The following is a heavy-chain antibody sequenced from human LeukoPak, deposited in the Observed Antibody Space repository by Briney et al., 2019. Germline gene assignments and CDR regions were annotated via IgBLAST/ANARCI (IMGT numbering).Heavy chain of an antibody. CDR1: GFTVSSNY. CDR3: AKDALYCSSTGCNYYYYYMDV. Sequence: GGSLRLSCAASGFTVSSNYMSWVRQAPGKGLEWVSVIYSGGSTYYADSVKGRFTISRDNSKNTLYLQMNSLRAEDTAVYYCAKDALYCSSTGCNYYYYYMDVWGKGTTVTVSS. V-gene: IGHV3-53*05. D-gene: IGHD2-2*01. CDR2: IYSGGST. J-gene: IGHJ6*03.